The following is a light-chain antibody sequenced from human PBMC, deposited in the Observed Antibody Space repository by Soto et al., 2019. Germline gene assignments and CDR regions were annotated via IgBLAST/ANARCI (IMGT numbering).Light chain of an antibody. Sequence: IQLTQSPSSLSASVGDRVTITCRASQGISTSLAWYQQKPGKAPKILIYAASTLHYGVPSRFSGSGSGTDFTLTINSLPPEDFATYKCQQVNSFPVTFGPGTKVDIK. CDR2: AAS. J-gene: IGKJ3*01. CDR3: QQVNSFPVT. CDR1: QGISTS. V-gene: IGKV1-9*01.